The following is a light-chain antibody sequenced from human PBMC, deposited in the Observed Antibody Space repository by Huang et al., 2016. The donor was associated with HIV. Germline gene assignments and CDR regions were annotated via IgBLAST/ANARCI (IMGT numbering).Light chain of an antibody. CDR1: QRIGSD. Sequence: ERVMTQSPATLSVSPGERAPLSCWASQRIGSDLAWYQQKPGQAPRLLVYGASTRATGIPDRFSGSGSGTEFTLTISSLQSEDFAFYYCQQYNDWPFTFGPGTKVDI. V-gene: IGKV3-15*01. CDR2: GAS. CDR3: QQYNDWPFT. J-gene: IGKJ3*01.